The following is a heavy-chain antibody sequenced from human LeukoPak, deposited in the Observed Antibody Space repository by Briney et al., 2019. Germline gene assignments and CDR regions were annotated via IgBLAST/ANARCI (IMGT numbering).Heavy chain of an antibody. J-gene: IGHJ4*02. CDR1: GFTFSSYA. CDR3: ARDFRREDEDGGNYFDY. Sequence: PGGSLRLSCAASGFTFSSYAMHWVRQAPGKGLEWVAVISYDGSNKYYADSVKGRFTISRDNSKNTLYLQMNSLRAEDTAVYYCARDFRREDEDGGNYFDYWGQGTLVTVSS. D-gene: IGHD1-26*01. V-gene: IGHV3-30*04. CDR2: ISYDGSNK.